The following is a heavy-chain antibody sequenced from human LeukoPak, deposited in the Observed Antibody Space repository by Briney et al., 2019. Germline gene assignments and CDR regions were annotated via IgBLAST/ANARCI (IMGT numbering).Heavy chain of an antibody. CDR1: GFTFSSYG. J-gene: IGHJ4*02. V-gene: IGHV3-33*01. CDR3: APESLGELGD. Sequence: GGSLRLSCAASGFTFSSYGMHWVRQAPGKGLEWVAVIWYDGSNKYYADSVKGRFTISRDNSMNTLYLQMNSLRAEDTAVYYCAPESLGELGDWGQGTLVTVSS. CDR2: IWYDGSNK. D-gene: IGHD6-13*01.